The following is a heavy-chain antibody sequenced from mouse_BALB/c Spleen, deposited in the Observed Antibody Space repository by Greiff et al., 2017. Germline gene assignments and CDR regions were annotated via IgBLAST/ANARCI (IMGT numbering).Heavy chain of an antibody. Sequence: QVQLKESGAELVRPGTSVKVSCKASGYAFTNYLIEWVKQRPGQGLEWIGVINPGSGGTNYNEKFKGKATLTADKSSSTAYMQLSSLTSDDSAVYFCARGYDWFAYWGQGTLVTVSA. CDR1: GYAFTNYL. CDR2: INPGSGGT. J-gene: IGHJ3*01. CDR3: ARGYDWFAY. V-gene: IGHV1-54*01. D-gene: IGHD2-14*01.